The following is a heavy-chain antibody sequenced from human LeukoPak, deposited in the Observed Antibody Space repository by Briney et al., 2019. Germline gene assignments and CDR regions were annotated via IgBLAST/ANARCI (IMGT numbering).Heavy chain of an antibody. CDR1: GFTFSSYG. D-gene: IGHD6-19*01. CDR3: ARDPQTGGIAVAGAFDC. CDR2: IWYDGSNK. V-gene: IGHV3-33*01. J-gene: IGHJ4*02. Sequence: GGSLRLSCAASGFTFSSYGMHWVRQAPGKGLEWVAVIWYDGSNKYYADSVKGRFTISRDNSKNTLYLQMNSPRAEDTAVYYCARDPQTGGIAVAGAFDCWGQGTLVTVSS.